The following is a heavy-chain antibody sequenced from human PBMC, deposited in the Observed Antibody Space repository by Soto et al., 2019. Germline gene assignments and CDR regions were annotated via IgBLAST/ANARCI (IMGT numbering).Heavy chain of an antibody. Sequence: QVQLMQSGTEVKNPGASVTVSCKASGYTSADFGISWVRQAPGQGLEWMGWVSGNNGASNPAPKVQGRITMTLDTSTGVSYMARRRLRSDDTAIYYCVRDQKYFRVNGNWFDSWGQGTLVSVSS. CDR1: GYTSADFG. CDR2: VSGNNGAS. D-gene: IGHD2-2*01. V-gene: IGHV1-18*04. J-gene: IGHJ5*01. CDR3: VRDQKYFRVNGNWFDS.